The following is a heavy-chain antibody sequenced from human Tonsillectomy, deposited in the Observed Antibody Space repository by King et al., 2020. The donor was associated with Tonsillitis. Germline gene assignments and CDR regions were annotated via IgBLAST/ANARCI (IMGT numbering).Heavy chain of an antibody. CDR1: GYTLTELS. D-gene: IGHD3-22*01. CDR2: FDPVDDET. J-gene: IGHJ4*02. CDR3: ATMFHYYDSGGFYEYYFDY. Sequence: QLVQSGAEVKKPGASVKVSCKVSGYTLTELSIHWVRQAPGKGLEWLGGFDPVDDETINAQKVQGRVTMTEDTSTDTAYMELSSLRSDDTAVYYCATMFHYYDSGGFYEYYFDYWGQGTLVTVSS. V-gene: IGHV1-24*01.